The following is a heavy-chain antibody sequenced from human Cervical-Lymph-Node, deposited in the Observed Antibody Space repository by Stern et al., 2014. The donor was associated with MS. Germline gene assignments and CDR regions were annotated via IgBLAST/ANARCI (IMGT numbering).Heavy chain of an antibody. CDR2: ISDDGNTK. D-gene: IGHD6-6*01. Sequence: VHLVESGGGVVQPGRSLRLSCAAYRFTFSIYAMHWVRQAPGKGLEWMAVISDDGNTKYYADSVKGRITISRDNSKDTLYLHLNNLTSEDTAVYYCAGGPYARSSWFDYWGQGTLVTVSS. J-gene: IGHJ4*02. V-gene: IGHV3-30-3*01. CDR1: RFTFSIYA. CDR3: AGGPYARSSWFDY.